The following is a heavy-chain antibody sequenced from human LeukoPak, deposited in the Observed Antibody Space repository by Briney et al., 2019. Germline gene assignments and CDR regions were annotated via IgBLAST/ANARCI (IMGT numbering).Heavy chain of an antibody. Sequence: GSSVKVSCKASGGTFSSYAISWVRQAPGQGLEWMGGIIPIFGTANYAQKFQGRVTITTDESTSTAYMELSSLRSEDTAVYYCARGIKSRYFYDSSGYEGYYYYMDVWGKGTTVTVYS. V-gene: IGHV1-69*05. CDR1: GGTFSSYA. D-gene: IGHD3-22*01. CDR2: IIPIFGTA. J-gene: IGHJ6*03. CDR3: ARGIKSRYFYDSSGYEGYYYYMDV.